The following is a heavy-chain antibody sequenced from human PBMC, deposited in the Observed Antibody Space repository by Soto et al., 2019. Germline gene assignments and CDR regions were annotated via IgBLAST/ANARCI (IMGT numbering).Heavy chain of an antibody. D-gene: IGHD6-6*01. CDR3: ARDWGGYSSSSPSWFDP. CDR1: GGTXISYA. Sequence: SXKVSLKASGGTXISYASRLVRQAPGQGLEWMGGIIPIFGTANYAQKFQGRVTITADESTSTAYIELSSLRYEDTAVYYFARDWGGYSSSSPSWFDPWGQGTLVTVSS. CDR2: IIPIFGTA. J-gene: IGHJ5*02. V-gene: IGHV1-69*13.